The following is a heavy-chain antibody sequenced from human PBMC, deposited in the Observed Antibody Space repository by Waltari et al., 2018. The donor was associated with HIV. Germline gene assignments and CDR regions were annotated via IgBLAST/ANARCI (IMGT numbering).Heavy chain of an antibody. Sequence: QLRLQESGPRLVQPSETLSLTCSVSGGSISRTVYHWGWIRQSPGKGLEWIGSIYYTGNTYYKPSLKRRVTISIDTSKNQFSLRLTSVTAADTAIYYCVAQDYSDSVDWWGQGTLVTVFS. V-gene: IGHV4-39*07. J-gene: IGHJ4*02. CDR1: GGSISRTVYH. D-gene: IGHD4-17*01. CDR3: VAQDYSDSVDW. CDR2: IYYTGNT.